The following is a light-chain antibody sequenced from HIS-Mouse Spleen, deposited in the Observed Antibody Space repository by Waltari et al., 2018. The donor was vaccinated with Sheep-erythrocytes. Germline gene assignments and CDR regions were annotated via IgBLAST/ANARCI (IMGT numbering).Light chain of an antibody. V-gene: IGLV3-1*01. CDR3: QAWDSSTVV. CDR1: KLGDKY. J-gene: IGLJ2*01. CDR2: QDS. Sequence: SYELTQPPSVSVSPGQTASITCSGDKLGDKYACWYQRKPGQSPVLVIYQDSKRPSGIPERFSGSNSGNTATLTISGTQAMDEDDYYCQAWDSSTVVFGGGTKLTVL.